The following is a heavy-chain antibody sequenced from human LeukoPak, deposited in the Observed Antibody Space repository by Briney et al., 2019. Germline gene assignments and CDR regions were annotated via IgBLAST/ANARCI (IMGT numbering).Heavy chain of an antibody. CDR1: GGSISSGDYY. CDR2: IYYSGST. J-gene: IGHJ4*02. D-gene: IGHD3-3*01. V-gene: IGHV4-30-4*08. Sequence: PSQTLSLTCTVSGGSISSGDYYWSWIRQPPGKGLEWIGYIYYSGSTYYNPSLTSRVTISVDTSKTQFSLKLSSVTAADTAVYYCARAPVLEWLLYDYWGQGTLVTVSS. CDR3: ARAPVLEWLLYDY.